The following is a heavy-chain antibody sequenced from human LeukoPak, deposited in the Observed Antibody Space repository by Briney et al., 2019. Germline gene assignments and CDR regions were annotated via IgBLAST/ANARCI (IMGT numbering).Heavy chain of an antibody. Sequence: GGSLRLSCAASGFTFSSYEVIWVRQAPGKGLEWVALVWSDGNGKFYADSVKGRFTISRDNSKNTLYLQMNSLRAEDTAVYYCVRVLTVTFDSWGQGTLVTVSS. CDR2: VWSDGNGK. V-gene: IGHV3-33*08. CDR1: GFTFSSYE. J-gene: IGHJ4*02. D-gene: IGHD4-17*01. CDR3: VRVLTVTFDS.